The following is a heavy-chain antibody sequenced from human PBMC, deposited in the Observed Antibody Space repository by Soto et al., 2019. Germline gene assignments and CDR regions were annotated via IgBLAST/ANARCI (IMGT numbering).Heavy chain of an antibody. D-gene: IGHD2-2*01. Sequence: PGGSLRLSCAASGFTFSGSAMHWVRQASGKGLEWVGRIRSKADSYATAYAASVKGRFTISRDDSKNTAYLQMNSLKTEDTAVYYCTRPSGLLPGAPDYFDYWGQGTLVTVSS. J-gene: IGHJ4*02. CDR3: TRPSGLLPGAPDYFDY. V-gene: IGHV3-73*01. CDR1: GFTFSGSA. CDR2: IRSKADSYAT.